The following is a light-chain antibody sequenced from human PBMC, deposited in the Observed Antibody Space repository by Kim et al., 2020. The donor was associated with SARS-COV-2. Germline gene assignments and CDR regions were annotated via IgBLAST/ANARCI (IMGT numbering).Light chain of an antibody. V-gene: IGKV3-11*01. CDR3: QQRGN. Sequence: SLSLPAAQRATRTCRASQCVSSYLARYQQRPGQAPWLLIYDASKRATGIPARFRGSGSGTDFTLTIGTLEPEDSAVYSCQQRGNFGQGARLEIK. J-gene: IGKJ5*01. CDR1: QCVSSY. CDR2: DAS.